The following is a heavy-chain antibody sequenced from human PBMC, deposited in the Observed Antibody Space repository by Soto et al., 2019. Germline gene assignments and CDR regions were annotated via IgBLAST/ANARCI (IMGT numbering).Heavy chain of an antibody. V-gene: IGHV4-31*03. CDR1: GGSISSGGYY. Sequence: QVQLQESGPGLVKPSQTLSLTCTVSGGSISSGGYYWSWIRQHPGKGLEWIGYIYYSGSTYYNPSLKSRVTISVDTSKNQFSLKLSSVTAADTAVYYCARVVKTYYYDSSGANYYYGMDVWGQGTTVTVSS. J-gene: IGHJ6*02. D-gene: IGHD3-22*01. CDR3: ARVVKTYYYDSSGANYYYGMDV. CDR2: IYYSGST.